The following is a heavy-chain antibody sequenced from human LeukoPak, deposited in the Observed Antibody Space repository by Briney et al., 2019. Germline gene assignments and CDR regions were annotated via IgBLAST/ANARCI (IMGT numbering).Heavy chain of an antibody. D-gene: IGHD3-3*01. Sequence: SETLSLTCTVSGDSISSYYWNWIRQPPGKGLEWIGYIFYSGNTKYNPSLRSRVSISVDTSKNQFSLKLSSVTAADTAVYYCARDFEVGEGFASRAVTCDIWGQGTLVTVSS. CDR2: IFYSGNT. V-gene: IGHV4-59*01. CDR3: ARDFEVGEGFASRAVTCDI. CDR1: GDSISSYY. J-gene: IGHJ3*02.